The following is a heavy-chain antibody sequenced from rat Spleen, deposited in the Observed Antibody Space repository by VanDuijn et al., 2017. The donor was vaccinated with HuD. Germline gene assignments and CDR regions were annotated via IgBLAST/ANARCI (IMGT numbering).Heavy chain of an antibody. J-gene: IGHJ2*01. CDR3: TKESKQWYFDY. CDR2: ITKTGDST. V-gene: IGHV5-31*01. CDR1: GFTFNNYW. D-gene: IGHD1-1*01. Sequence: EVQLVESGGGLVQPGRSLKLSCVASGFTFNNYWMTWIRQAPGKGLEWIASITKTGDSTYYPDSVQGRFTISRDNAKSTLYLQMNSLRSEDTATYYYTKESKQWYFDYWGQGVMVTVSS.